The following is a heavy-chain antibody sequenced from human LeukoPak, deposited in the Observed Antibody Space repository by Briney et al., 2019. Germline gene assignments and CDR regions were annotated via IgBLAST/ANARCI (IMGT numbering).Heavy chain of an antibody. V-gene: IGHV3-7*01. CDR1: GFTFSSYW. CDR2: IKQDGSEK. J-gene: IGHJ3*02. D-gene: IGHD3-16*02. Sequence: GGSLRLSCAASGFTFSSYWMSWVRPAPGKGLEWVANIKQDGSEKYYVDSVKGRFTISRDNAKNSLYLQMNSLRAEDTAVYYCARRSYDYVWGSYRWKAFDIWGQGTMVTVSS. CDR3: ARRSYDYVWGSYRWKAFDI.